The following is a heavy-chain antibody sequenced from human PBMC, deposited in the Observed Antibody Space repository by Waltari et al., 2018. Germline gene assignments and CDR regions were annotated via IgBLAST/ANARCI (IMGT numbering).Heavy chain of an antibody. J-gene: IGHJ6*02. Sequence: EVQLVESGGGLVQPGGSLRLSCAASGFTFRSYAMTWVRQAPGKGLEWVSAVSASGSRTYYADSVKGRFTISRDNSKNTLYLQMNSLRAEDTAVYYCAKDGDMTNYYYGMDVWGQGTTVTVSS. CDR2: VSASGSRT. V-gene: IGHV3-23*04. CDR3: AKDGDMTNYYYGMDV. CDR1: GFTFRSYA.